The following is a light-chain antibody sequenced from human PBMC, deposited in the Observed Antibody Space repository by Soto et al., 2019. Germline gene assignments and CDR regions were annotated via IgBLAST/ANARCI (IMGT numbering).Light chain of an antibody. CDR2: DAS. CDR1: QSISSW. V-gene: IGKV1-5*01. J-gene: IGKJ1*01. Sequence: DIQMTQSPSTLSASVGDRVTITCRASQSISSWLAWYQQKPGQAPKFLIYDASSLESGVPSRFSGSGSGTEFTLTISSLQPDDFATCYCQQYNSSSLTFGQGTKVEIK. CDR3: QQYNSSSLT.